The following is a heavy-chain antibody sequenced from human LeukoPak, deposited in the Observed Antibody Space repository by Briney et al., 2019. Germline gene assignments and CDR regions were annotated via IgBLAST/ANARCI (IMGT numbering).Heavy chain of an antibody. V-gene: IGHV4-31*03. Sequence: SETLSLTCTVSGGSISSGGYYWGWIRHHPGKGLEWIGYIYYTGSTYYNASLKSRVTVSIDTSKNQFSLKLSSVTAADTAVYYCARDLIGAYYFDYWGQGTLVTVSS. CDR3: ARDLIGAYYFDY. CDR2: IYYTGST. CDR1: GGSISSGGYY. J-gene: IGHJ4*02. D-gene: IGHD2/OR15-2a*01.